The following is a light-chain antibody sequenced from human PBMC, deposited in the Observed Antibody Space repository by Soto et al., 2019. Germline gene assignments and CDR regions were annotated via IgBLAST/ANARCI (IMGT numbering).Light chain of an antibody. CDR2: GAS. CDR3: QQYDDWPGYT. Sequence: EMVMTQSPVTLSVSPGERATLSCRASQSVNSKLAWYQQKPGQAPRLLIYGASTRAAGIPDRFSGSGSGTKFTLTISSLQSEDFAVYYCQQYDDWPGYTFGQGTKLEIK. J-gene: IGKJ2*01. V-gene: IGKV3-15*01. CDR1: QSVNSK.